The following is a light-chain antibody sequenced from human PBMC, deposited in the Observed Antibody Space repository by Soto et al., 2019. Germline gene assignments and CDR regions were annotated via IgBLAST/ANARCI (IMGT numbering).Light chain of an antibody. J-gene: IGKJ5*01. CDR3: QQYGSSPST. CDR2: DAS. V-gene: IGKV3-20*01. Sequence: EIVLTQSPGTLSLSPGERATLSCRASQSVSYYVAWYQPKPGQAPRLLIYDASSRATGIPDRFSGSGSGTDFTLTIIRLEPEDFAVYYCQQYGSSPSTFGQGTRLEIK. CDR1: QSVSYY.